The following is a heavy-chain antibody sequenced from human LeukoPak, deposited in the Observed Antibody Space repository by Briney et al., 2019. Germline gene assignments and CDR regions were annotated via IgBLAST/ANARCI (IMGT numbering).Heavy chain of an antibody. J-gene: IGHJ4*02. Sequence: PGGSLRLSCVASGFSFSDSVMSWVRQAPGKGPEWLSAISGDADVTYYAASVKGRFTISRDNSWNTVYLQMNSLRAEDTATYYCAKVGYCSNNCFRTHDYWGQGALVTVSS. V-gene: IGHV3-23*01. CDR3: AKVGYCSNNCFRTHDY. CDR2: ISGDADVT. CDR1: GFSFSDSV. D-gene: IGHD2-8*01.